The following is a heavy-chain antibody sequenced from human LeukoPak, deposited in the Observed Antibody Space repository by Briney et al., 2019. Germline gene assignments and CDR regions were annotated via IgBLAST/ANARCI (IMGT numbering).Heavy chain of an antibody. CDR2: IHPGSGNT. D-gene: IGHD1-7*01. CDR1: GYTFTDHF. Sequence: ASVKVSCKASGYTFTDHFIHWVRQAPGQGLEYMGWIHPGSGNTKYAQMFRGRVTLTRDTSVYTTYMELSSLRSDDTAVYYCARDLRPANLWGQGTLVTVSS. CDR3: ARDLRPANL. J-gene: IGHJ4*02. V-gene: IGHV1-2*02.